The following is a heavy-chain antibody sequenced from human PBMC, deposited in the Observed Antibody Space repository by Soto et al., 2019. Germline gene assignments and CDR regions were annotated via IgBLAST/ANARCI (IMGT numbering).Heavy chain of an antibody. D-gene: IGHD3-10*01. V-gene: IGHV6-1*01. CDR1: GDSVSSNSAA. J-gene: IGHJ4*02. CDR2: TYYRSKWYN. Sequence: SQTLSLTCAISGDSVSSNSAAWNWIRQSPSRGLEWLGRTYYRSKWYNDYAVSVKSRITINPDTSKNQFSLQLNSVTPEDTAVYYCARDQETSYYGSGSYFYYFDYWGQGTLVTV. CDR3: ARDQETSYYGSGSYFYYFDY.